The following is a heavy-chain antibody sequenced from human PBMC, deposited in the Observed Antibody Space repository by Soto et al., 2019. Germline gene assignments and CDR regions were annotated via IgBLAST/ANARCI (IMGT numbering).Heavy chain of an antibody. CDR1: GFTFSSYA. Sequence: GGSLRLSCAASGFTFSSYAMHWVRQAPGKGLEWVAVISYDGSNKYYADSVKGRFTISRDNSTSTAYMELSSLRSEDTAVYYCARPPGITHEYSYGMDVWGQGTTVTVSS. D-gene: IGHD1-7*01. CDR2: ISYDGSNK. V-gene: IGHV3-30-3*01. CDR3: ARPPGITHEYSYGMDV. J-gene: IGHJ6*02.